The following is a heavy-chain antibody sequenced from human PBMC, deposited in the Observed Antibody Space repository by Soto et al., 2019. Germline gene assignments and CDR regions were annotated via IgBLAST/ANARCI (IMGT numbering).Heavy chain of an antibody. CDR1: GFTVSSND. D-gene: IGHD3-22*01. J-gene: IGHJ5*02. CDR2: IYSGGTT. CDR3: ARNGDSSDYRGWFDP. V-gene: IGHV3-66*01. Sequence: EVQLVESGGGLVQPGGSLRLSCAASGFTVSSNDMSWVRQAPGKGLEWVSVIYSGGTTYYADSVKGRFTISRDNSKNTLYLQMNSLRAEDTAVYYCARNGDSSDYRGWFDPWGQGTLVTVSS.